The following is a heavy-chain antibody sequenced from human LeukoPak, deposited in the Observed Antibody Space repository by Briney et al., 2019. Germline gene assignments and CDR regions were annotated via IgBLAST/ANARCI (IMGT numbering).Heavy chain of an antibody. CDR3: AKEGQLWYYYYYMGV. Sequence: GGSLRLSCAASGFTFSSYAMSWVRQAPGKGLEGVSAISGSGGSTYCADSVKGRFTISRDNSKNTLYLQMNSLRAEDTAVSYCAKEGQLWYYYYYMGVWGKGTTVTVSS. CDR2: ISGSGGST. D-gene: IGHD6-6*01. J-gene: IGHJ6*03. V-gene: IGHV3-23*01. CDR1: GFTFSSYA.